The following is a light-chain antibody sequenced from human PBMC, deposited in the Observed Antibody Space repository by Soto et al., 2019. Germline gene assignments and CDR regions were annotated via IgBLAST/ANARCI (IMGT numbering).Light chain of an antibody. CDR3: QQRSSWPPGFT. CDR2: DAS. V-gene: IGKV3-11*01. CDR1: QSVSSY. Sequence: EIVLTQSPATLSLSPGERATLSCRASQSVSSYLMWYQQKPGQAPRLLIYDASNRAAGIPARISGSGSGTDFTLTISSLEPEDFAVYYCQQRSSWPPGFTFGPGTRVDIK. J-gene: IGKJ3*01.